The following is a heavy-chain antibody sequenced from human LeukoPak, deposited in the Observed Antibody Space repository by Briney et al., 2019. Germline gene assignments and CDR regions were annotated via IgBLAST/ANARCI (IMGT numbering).Heavy chain of an antibody. CDR1: GFTFSSYA. V-gene: IGHV3-30*04. CDR2: ISYDGSNK. J-gene: IGHJ4*02. Sequence: PGGSLRLSCAAPGFTFSSYAMHWVRQAPGKGLEWVAVISYDGSNKYYADSVKGRFTISRDNSKNTLYLQMNSLRTEDTAVYYCAKDRKGNTYGYKPFDYWGQGTLVTVSS. D-gene: IGHD5-24*01. CDR3: AKDRKGNTYGYKPFDY.